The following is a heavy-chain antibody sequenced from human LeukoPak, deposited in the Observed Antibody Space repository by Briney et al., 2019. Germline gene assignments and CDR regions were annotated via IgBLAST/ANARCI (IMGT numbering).Heavy chain of an antibody. Sequence: LRLSCAASGFTFSSYWMSWVRQAPGKGLEWIGRIYTSGSTNYNPSLKSRVTMSVDTSKNQFSLKLSSVTAADTAVYYCASMEVAGTGRDYWGQGTLVTVPS. CDR1: GFTFSSYW. J-gene: IGHJ4*02. CDR2: IYTSGST. V-gene: IGHV4-59*10. CDR3: ASMEVAGTGRDY. D-gene: IGHD6-19*01.